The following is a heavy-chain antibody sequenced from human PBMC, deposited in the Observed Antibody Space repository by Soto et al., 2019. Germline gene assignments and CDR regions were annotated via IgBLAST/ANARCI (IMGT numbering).Heavy chain of an antibody. Sequence: EVQLVESGGDLVHPGGSLILSCTASGFPFSSYWMHWVRQVPGKGLVWISRSNSDASSTTYADSVKGRFTISRDNAENTLFLQMNGLRVDDTAVYYWARGYYGSEGTEYFQLWGRGTLVTVSS. V-gene: IGHV3-74*03. D-gene: IGHD3-10*01. CDR1: GFPFSSYW. CDR2: SNSDASST. J-gene: IGHJ1*01. CDR3: ARGYYGSEGTEYFQL.